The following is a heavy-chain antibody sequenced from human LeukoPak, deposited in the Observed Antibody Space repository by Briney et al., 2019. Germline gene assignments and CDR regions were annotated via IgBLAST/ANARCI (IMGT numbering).Heavy chain of an antibody. CDR1: GYSFITYW. Sequence: GESLKISCKGSGYSFITYWIAWVRQMPGKGLEWMGIIYPGDSDTRYSPSFRGQVTISADKSISTAYLQWSSLKASDTAMYYCARKIAATFYFDQWGQGTLVTVSS. V-gene: IGHV5-51*01. CDR3: ARKIAATFYFDQ. J-gene: IGHJ4*02. CDR2: IYPGDSDT. D-gene: IGHD6-13*01.